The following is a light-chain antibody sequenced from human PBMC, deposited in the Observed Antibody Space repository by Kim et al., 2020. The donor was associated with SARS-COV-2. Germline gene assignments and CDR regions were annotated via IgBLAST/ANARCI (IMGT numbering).Light chain of an antibody. Sequence: SYELTQPPSVSVSPGQTASITCSVDKLGDKYASWYQQKLGQSPVVVIYQDNKRPSGIPERFSGSSSGNTATLTISETQAMDEADYYCQAWDSNTVVFGGGTQLTVL. CDR1: KLGDKY. J-gene: IGLJ2*01. V-gene: IGLV3-1*01. CDR2: QDN. CDR3: QAWDSNTVV.